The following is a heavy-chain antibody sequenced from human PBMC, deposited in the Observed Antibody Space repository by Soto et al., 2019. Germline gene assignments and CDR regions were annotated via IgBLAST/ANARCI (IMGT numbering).Heavy chain of an antibody. CDR3: ARAGFAHGLDV. D-gene: IGHD6-25*01. CDR2: SRNKGNNYAT. Sequence: EMQLVESGGGSVQPGRSLRLSCVVSGFTFIDHDLDWVRQAPGKGLEWVGRSRNKGNNYATVYAASVKGRFTVSRDESHNACYLQMNSLKPEDTAVYYWARAGFAHGLDVWGQGTTVIVFS. CDR1: GFTFIDHD. V-gene: IGHV3-72*01. J-gene: IGHJ6*01.